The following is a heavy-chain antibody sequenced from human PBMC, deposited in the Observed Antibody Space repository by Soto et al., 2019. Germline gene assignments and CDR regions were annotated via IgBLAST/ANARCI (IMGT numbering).Heavy chain of an antibody. CDR3: ARQGRYCSGGSCYGPGAFDI. CDR1: GGSIISYY. CDR2: IYYSGST. V-gene: IGHV4-59*08. J-gene: IGHJ3*02. Sequence: SETLSLTCTVSGGSIISYYWSWILQPPGKGLEWIGYIYYSGSTNYNPSLKSRVTISVDTSKNQFSLKLSSVTAADTAVYYCARQGRYCSGGSCYGPGAFDIWGQGTMVTVSS. D-gene: IGHD2-15*01.